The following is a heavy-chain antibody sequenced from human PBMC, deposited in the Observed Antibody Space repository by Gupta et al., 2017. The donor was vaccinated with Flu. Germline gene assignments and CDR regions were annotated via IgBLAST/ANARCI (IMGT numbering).Heavy chain of an antibody. D-gene: IGHD6-19*01. CDR3: ARESSGWYLRGEPIDY. Sequence: QVQLQQWGAGLLKPSETLSLTCAVYGGSFSGYYWSWIRQPPGKGLEWIGEINHSGSTNYNPSLKSRVTISVDTSKNQFSLKLSSVTAADTAVYYCARESSGWYLRGEPIDYWGQGTLVTVSS. CDR2: INHSGST. J-gene: IGHJ4*02. V-gene: IGHV4-34*01. CDR1: GGSFSGYY.